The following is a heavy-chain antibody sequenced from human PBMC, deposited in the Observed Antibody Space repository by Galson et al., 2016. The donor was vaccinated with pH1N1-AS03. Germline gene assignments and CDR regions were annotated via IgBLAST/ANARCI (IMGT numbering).Heavy chain of an antibody. V-gene: IGHV5-10-1*01. D-gene: IGHD5-12*01. Sequence: QSGAEVKKPGESLRISCKGSGSSFTNYWINWVRQMPGKGLEWMGRFDPSDSHTSYSPSFQGHVTFSADKSINTAYLQWSSLKSSDTAIYYCARGYSGFGFVYWGQETLVTVSS. CDR3: ARGYSGFGFVY. CDR2: FDPSDSHT. J-gene: IGHJ4*02. CDR1: GSSFTNYW.